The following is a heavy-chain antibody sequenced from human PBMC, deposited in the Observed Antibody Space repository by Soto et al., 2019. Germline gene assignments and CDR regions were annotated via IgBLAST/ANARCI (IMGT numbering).Heavy chain of an antibody. CDR1: GFRFSGGW. Sequence: GGSLRLSCVGSGFRFSGGWMNWVRQPPGKGLEWVARIKGKADGGTTDYGVPVKGRFSISRDDSKNTVYLQMNSLKTEDSAIYYCTESYYDDVWNGLRDYWGQGTLVTVSS. J-gene: IGHJ4*02. D-gene: IGHD3-3*01. CDR2: IKGKADGGTT. V-gene: IGHV3-15*07. CDR3: TESYYDDVWNGLRDY.